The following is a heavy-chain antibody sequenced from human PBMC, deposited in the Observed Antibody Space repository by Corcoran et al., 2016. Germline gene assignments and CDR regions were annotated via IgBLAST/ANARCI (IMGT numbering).Heavy chain of an antibody. J-gene: IGHJ6*02. CDR1: GYTFTSYA. CDR3: ARVVKDYYYYGMDV. CDR2: INAGNGNT. V-gene: IGHV1-3*01. Sequence: QVQLVQSGAEVKKPGASVKVSCKASGYTFTSYAMHWVRQAPGQRLEWMGWINAGNGNTKYSQKFQGRVTITRDTSASTAYMELSSLRSEDTAVYSCARVVKDYYYYGMDVWGQGTTVTVSS.